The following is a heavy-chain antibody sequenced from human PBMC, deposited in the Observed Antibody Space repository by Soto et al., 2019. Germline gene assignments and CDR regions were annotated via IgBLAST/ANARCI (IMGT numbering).Heavy chain of an antibody. CDR3: AREGINNYNEYYFDS. V-gene: IGHV3-11*06. D-gene: IGHD4-4*01. Sequence: LSLTCTVSGGSVSSGSYYWSWIRQPPGKGLEWVSSISGSGNYTHYADFLRGRFTISRDNAKTSLYLQMNSLRAEDTAVYYCAREGINNYNEYYFDSWGQGTAVTVYS. J-gene: IGHJ4*02. CDR1: GGSVSSGSYY. CDR2: ISGSGNYT.